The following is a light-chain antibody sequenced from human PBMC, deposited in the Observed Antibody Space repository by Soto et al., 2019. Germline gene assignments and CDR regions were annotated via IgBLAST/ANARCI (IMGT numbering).Light chain of an antibody. CDR2: GAS. V-gene: IGKV3-15*01. Sequence: EIVMTQSPATLSVSPGERATLSCRASQSVSSNLAWYQQKPGQAPRLLIYGASTRATEIPARFSGSRSGTAFTLTISSRQSEDVAVYYCQQYNNWPQHTFGQGTKLEIK. J-gene: IGKJ2*01. CDR3: QQYNNWPQHT. CDR1: QSVSSN.